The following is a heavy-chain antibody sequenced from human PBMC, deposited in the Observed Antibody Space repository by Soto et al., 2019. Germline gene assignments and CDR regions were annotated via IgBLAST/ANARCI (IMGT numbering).Heavy chain of an antibody. V-gene: IGHV1-18*01. CDR1: GYTFSAYG. CDR2: ISVYNGNT. D-gene: IGHD6-19*01. Sequence: QVQLVQSGGEVKKPGASVKVSCKASGYTFSAYGISWVRQAPGQGLEWMGWISVYNGNTNYGQKVQGRVTMTTDTSTTTAYMELRSLRSDDTAVYYRARRLQFGSGWPFDYWGQGTLLIVSS. CDR3: ARRLQFGSGWPFDY. J-gene: IGHJ4*02.